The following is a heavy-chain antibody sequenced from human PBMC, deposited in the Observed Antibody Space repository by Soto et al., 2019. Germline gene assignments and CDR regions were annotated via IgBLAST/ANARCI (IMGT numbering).Heavy chain of an antibody. CDR1: GFIFTNFW. CDR3: AKDSWYFDL. V-gene: IGHV3-74*01. Sequence: GSLRLSCEASGFIFTNFWMHWVRQVPGKGLVWVSRIDTSGSSTGYADSVKGRFTISRDNAKNTVSLQMNSLRAEDTGVYYCAKDSWYFDLWSQGSLVTVSS. CDR2: IDTSGSST. J-gene: IGHJ4*02. D-gene: IGHD6-13*01.